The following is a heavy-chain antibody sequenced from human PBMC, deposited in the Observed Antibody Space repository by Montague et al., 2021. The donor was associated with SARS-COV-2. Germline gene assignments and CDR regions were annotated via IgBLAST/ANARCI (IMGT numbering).Heavy chain of an antibody. CDR1: GFKFSDYI. Sequence: SLRLSCATSGFKFSDYIMNWVRQAPGKGLEWVSYISSSGSTIYYADSVKGRFTISRDNAKNSLYLQMNSLRAEDTAVYYCAREKRRITIFGVVIIEYFDLWGRGTLVTVSS. V-gene: IGHV3-48*04. CDR2: ISSSGSTI. J-gene: IGHJ2*01. CDR3: AREKRRITIFGVVIIEYFDL. D-gene: IGHD3-3*01.